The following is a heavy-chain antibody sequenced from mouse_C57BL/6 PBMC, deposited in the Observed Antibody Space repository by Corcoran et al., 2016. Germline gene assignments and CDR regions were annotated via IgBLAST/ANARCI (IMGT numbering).Heavy chain of an antibody. D-gene: IGHD4-1*01. CDR1: GYSFTSYY. Sequence: QVQLQQSGPELVKPGASVKISCKASGYSFTSYYIHWVKQRPGQGLEWIGWIYPGSGNTKYNEKFKGKATLTADTSSSTAYMQLSSLTSEDSAVYYCARVGLYAMDYWGQGTSVTVSS. V-gene: IGHV1-66*01. J-gene: IGHJ4*01. CDR3: ARVGLYAMDY. CDR2: IYPGSGNT.